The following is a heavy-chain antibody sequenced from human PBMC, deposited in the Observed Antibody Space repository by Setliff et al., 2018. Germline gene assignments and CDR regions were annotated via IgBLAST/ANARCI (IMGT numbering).Heavy chain of an antibody. Sequence: ASVKVSCKASGFTSTNYAIHWVRQAPGQRPECMGWIHAGNGDTKYSQKFQGRVTITWDTSASTVYMELSSLRSEDTAVYYCASAHYYSGYIEYFQYWGQGTLVTAPQ. D-gene: IGHD5-12*01. V-gene: IGHV1-3*01. CDR2: IHAGNGDT. CDR3: ASAHYYSGYIEYFQY. J-gene: IGHJ1*01. CDR1: GFTSTNYA.